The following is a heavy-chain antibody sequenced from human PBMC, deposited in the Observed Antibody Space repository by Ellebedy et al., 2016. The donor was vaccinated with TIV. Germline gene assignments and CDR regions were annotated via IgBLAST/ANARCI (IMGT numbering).Heavy chain of an antibody. CDR2: VWYDGSNK. D-gene: IGHD4-17*01. Sequence: PGGSLRLSCAASGFTFSHYGMHWVRQAPGKGLEWVAVVWYDGSNKYYADSVKGRFTVSRDNSKNTLYLQMDSLRAEDTAVYYCSRDHYGDQWRLGYYFDYWGQGALVTVSS. CDR3: SRDHYGDQWRLGYYFDY. V-gene: IGHV3-33*01. J-gene: IGHJ4*02. CDR1: GFTFSHYG.